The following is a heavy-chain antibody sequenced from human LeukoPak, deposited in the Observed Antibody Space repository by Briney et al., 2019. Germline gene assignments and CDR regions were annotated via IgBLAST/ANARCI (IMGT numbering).Heavy chain of an antibody. J-gene: IGHJ3*02. CDR1: GFTFSSYW. D-gene: IGHD1-26*01. V-gene: IGHV3-74*01. CDR3: ARVPKWELLDAFDI. CDR2: INSDGSST. Sequence: GGSLRLSCAASGFTFSSYWMHWVRHAPGKGLVWVPRINSDGSSTSYADSVKGRFTVSRDNAKNTLYLQMNSLRAEDTAVYYCARVPKWELLDAFDIWGQGTMVTVSS.